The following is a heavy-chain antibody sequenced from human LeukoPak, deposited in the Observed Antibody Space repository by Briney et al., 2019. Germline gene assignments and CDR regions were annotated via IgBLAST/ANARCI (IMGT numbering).Heavy chain of an antibody. D-gene: IGHD2-2*01. CDR1: GYTFTGYY. J-gene: IGHJ5*02. CDR3: ARDLFSSPVVPAPWWFDP. V-gene: IGHV1-2*02. CDR2: INPNSGGT. Sequence: GASVKVSXKASGYTFTGYYMHWVRQAPGQGLEWMGWINPNSGGTNYAQKFQGRVTMTRDTSISTAYMELSRLRSDNTAVYYCARDLFSSPVVPAPWWFDPWGQGTLVTVSS.